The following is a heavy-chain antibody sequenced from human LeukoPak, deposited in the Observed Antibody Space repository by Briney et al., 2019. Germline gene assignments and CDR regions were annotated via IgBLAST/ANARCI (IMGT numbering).Heavy chain of an antibody. J-gene: IGHJ2*01. Sequence: GGSLRPSCADSGFTISSKYMSWVRQAPGKGMEWVSVIYSGGSTYYADSVKGRFTISRHNSKNTLYLQMNSRRAEDTAVYYCTRGSLTPFDLWGRGTLVTVSS. CDR1: GFTISSKY. CDR2: IYSGGST. CDR3: TRGSLTPFDL. V-gene: IGHV3-53*04. D-gene: IGHD2-15*01.